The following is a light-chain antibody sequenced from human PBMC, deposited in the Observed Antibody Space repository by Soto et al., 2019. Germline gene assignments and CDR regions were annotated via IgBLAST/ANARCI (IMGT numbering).Light chain of an antibody. CDR3: HQYNNWPPWT. V-gene: IGKV3-15*01. CDR2: GAS. Sequence: EIVLTQSPCTLSLSPGERATLSCSASQSVSSSYLVWHQQKPGQAPRLLIYGASTRATGIPARFSGSGSGTEFTLTIDSLQSEDFAVYYCHQYNNWPPWTFGQGTKVDI. CDR1: QSVSSSY. J-gene: IGKJ1*01.